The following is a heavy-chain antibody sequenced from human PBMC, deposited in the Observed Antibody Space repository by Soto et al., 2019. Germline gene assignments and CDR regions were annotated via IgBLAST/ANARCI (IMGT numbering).Heavy chain of an antibody. J-gene: IGHJ4*02. V-gene: IGHV3-23*01. D-gene: IGHD6-6*01. Sequence: EVQLLESGGGLVQPGGSLRLSCAASGFTFSSYAMSWVRQAPGKGLEWVSAISGSGGRTYDADSVKGRLTISRDNSKNTLYLQMNSLRAEDTAVYHCARPIYSSSPHYYFEYWGQGTLVTVSS. CDR3: ARPIYSSSPHYYFEY. CDR2: ISGSGGRT. CDR1: GFTFSSYA.